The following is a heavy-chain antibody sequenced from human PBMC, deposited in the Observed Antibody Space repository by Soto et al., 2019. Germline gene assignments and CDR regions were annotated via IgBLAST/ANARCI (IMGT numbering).Heavy chain of an antibody. CDR3: ARGGGVGVAGSAAFDM. CDR1: GYPVTAYY. Sequence: QLHLVQSGAVVKKPGASVTVSCSASGYPVTAYYMHWVRQAPGRGLEWMGGINPATGAAKYTQTFQGRVTMARGPAPRTVFMELSGLTSEDTAVFYCARGGGVGVAGSAAFDMWGQGTLVTVSS. V-gene: IGHV1-2*02. D-gene: IGHD3-3*01. J-gene: IGHJ3*02. CDR2: INPATGAA.